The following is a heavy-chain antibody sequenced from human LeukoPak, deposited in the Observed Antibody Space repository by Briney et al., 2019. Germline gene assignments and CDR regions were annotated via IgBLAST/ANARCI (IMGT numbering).Heavy chain of an antibody. Sequence: GGSLRLSCAASGFTFSTYGMSWVRQAPGKGLEWVSAISGSGGTIYYADSVKGRFTISRDNAKNSLYLQMNSLRAEDTAVYYCARDHHRRLYDSQARDTFDIWGQGTMVTVSS. CDR2: ISGSGGTI. D-gene: IGHD3-22*01. J-gene: IGHJ3*02. CDR1: GFTFSTYG. V-gene: IGHV3-23*01. CDR3: ARDHHRRLYDSQARDTFDI.